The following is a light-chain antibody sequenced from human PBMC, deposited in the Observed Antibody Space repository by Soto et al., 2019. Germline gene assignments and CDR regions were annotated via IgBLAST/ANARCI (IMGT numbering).Light chain of an antibody. CDR2: EVS. CDR3: SSYTRTSTWV. CDR1: SSDVGAYNY. V-gene: IGLV2-14*01. J-gene: IGLJ3*02. Sequence: HSALTQPASVSGSPGQSITISCTGTSSDVGAYNYVSWYQQHPGKAPKLMIYEVSWRPSEISNRFSGSKSGNTASLTISGLQAEDEADYYCSSYTRTSTWVFGGGTQLTVL.